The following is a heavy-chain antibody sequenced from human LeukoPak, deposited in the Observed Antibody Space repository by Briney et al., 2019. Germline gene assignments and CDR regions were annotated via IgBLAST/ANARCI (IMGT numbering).Heavy chain of an antibody. D-gene: IGHD6-13*01. Sequence: GGSLRLSCAASGFTFSSYGMHWVRQAPGKGLEWVSSISSSSSYIYYADSVKGRFTISRDNAKNSLYLQMNSLRAEDTALYYCARSYVGSSWGEVDYWGQGTLVTVSS. J-gene: IGHJ4*02. CDR2: ISSSSSYI. CDR1: GFTFSSYG. CDR3: ARSYVGSSWGEVDY. V-gene: IGHV3-21*04.